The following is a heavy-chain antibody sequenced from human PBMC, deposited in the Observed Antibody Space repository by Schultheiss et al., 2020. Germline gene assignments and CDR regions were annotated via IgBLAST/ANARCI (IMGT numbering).Heavy chain of an antibody. J-gene: IGHJ5*02. Sequence: ASVKVSCKASGYTFTSYDINWVRQATGQGLEWMGWMNPNSGNTASAQSLQGRVSMSTDTSTGTAYLELRSLKSDDTAVYYCARDRASWIAVTGNWFDTWGQGTPVTGS. D-gene: IGHD6-19*01. CDR3: ARDRASWIAVTGNWFDT. V-gene: IGHV1-8*01. CDR2: MNPNSGNT. CDR1: GYTFTSYD.